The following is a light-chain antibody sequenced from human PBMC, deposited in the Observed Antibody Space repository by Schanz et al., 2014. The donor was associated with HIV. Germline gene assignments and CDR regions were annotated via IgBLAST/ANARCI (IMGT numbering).Light chain of an antibody. CDR2: RNN. Sequence: QSVLTQPPSVSAAPGQKVTISCSGSNSNIGNNFVSWYQQLPGTAPKLLIYRNNQRPSGVPDRFSGSKSGTSASLAISGLRSEDEADYYCAAWDDSLSGRVFGGGTKVTVL. V-gene: IGLV1-47*01. CDR3: AAWDDSLSGRV. CDR1: NSNIGNNF. J-gene: IGLJ3*02.